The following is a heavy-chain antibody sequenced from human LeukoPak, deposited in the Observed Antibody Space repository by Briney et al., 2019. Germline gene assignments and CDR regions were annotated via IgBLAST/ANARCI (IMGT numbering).Heavy chain of an antibody. J-gene: IGHJ4*02. CDR3: ARDHYGGYAYSDY. D-gene: IGHD5-12*01. CDR2: IWYDGTNK. V-gene: IGHV3-33*01. Sequence: PGGSLRLSCVASGFTFSSYGMHWVRQAPGKGLEWVAVIWYDGTNKYYADSVKGRFTISRDNSKNTLYLQMNSLRAEDTAVYYCARDHYGGYAYSDYWGQGALVIVSS. CDR1: GFTFSSYG.